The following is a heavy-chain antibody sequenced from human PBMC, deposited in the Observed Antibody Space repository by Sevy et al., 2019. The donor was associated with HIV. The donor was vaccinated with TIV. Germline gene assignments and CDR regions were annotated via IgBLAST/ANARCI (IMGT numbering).Heavy chain of an antibody. Sequence: ASVKVSCKASGRSFNNYAISWVRQAPGQGLEWMGGIIPMIGTAYYVQKFQDRVTIIADESTNTAYMELSSLRSEDTAVYYCARSISWYASLDSWGQGTLVTVSS. CDR1: GRSFNNYA. CDR2: IIPMIGTA. D-gene: IGHD6-13*01. J-gene: IGHJ4*02. V-gene: IGHV1-69*13. CDR3: ARSISWYASLDS.